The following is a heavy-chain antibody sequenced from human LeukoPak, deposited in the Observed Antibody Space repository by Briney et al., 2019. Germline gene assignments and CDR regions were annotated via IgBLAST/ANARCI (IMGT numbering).Heavy chain of an antibody. V-gene: IGHV3-30*02. Sequence: GGSLRLSCAASGFTFSNYGMHWVRQAPGKGLEWVAFIRYGGSNKYYADSVKGRFTISRDNSKNTLYLQMNSLRAEDTAVYYCAKGRLSSCNSDFDNWGQGTLVTVSS. J-gene: IGHJ4*02. D-gene: IGHD3-22*01. CDR3: AKGRLSSCNSDFDN. CDR2: IRYGGSNK. CDR1: GFTFSNYG.